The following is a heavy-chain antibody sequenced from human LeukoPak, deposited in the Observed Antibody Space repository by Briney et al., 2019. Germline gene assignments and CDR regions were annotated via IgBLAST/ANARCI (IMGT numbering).Heavy chain of an antibody. CDR2: IKQDGSEK. CDR3: ARGSSSWDY. D-gene: IGHD6-13*01. V-gene: IGHV3-7*01. J-gene: IGHJ4*02. CDR1: GFTCSSYW. Sequence: GGSLRLSCAASGFTCSSYWMSWVRQAPGKGLESVAHIKQDGSEKYYVGSVKGRFTISSDNAKNSLYLLMNSLRAEHRAVYYCARGSSSWDYWGQGTLVTVSS.